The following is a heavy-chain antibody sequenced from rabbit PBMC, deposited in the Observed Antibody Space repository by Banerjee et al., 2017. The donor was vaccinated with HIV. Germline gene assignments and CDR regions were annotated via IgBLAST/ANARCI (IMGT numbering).Heavy chain of an antibody. CDR2: INTATGKP. D-gene: IGHD4-1*01. CDR3: ARDLAGAIGWNFYL. CDR1: GFSFSDRDV. J-gene: IGHJ4*01. Sequence: QEQLVESGGGLVQPEGSLTLTCKASGFSFSDRDVMCWVRQAPGKGLEWIACINTATGKPVYATWAKGRFTISTTSSTTVTLQVTSLTAADTATYFCARDLAGAIGWNFYLWGQGTLVTVS. V-gene: IGHV1S45*01.